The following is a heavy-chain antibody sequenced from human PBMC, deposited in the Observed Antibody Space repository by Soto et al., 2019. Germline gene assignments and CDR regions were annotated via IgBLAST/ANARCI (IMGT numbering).Heavy chain of an antibody. CDR3: STTLYSNSVPPEGY. D-gene: IGHD4-4*01. CDR2: MNSGGRS. Sequence: EVQLLESGGGLVQPGGSLRLSCAASGFTFSNYSMSWVRQAPGKGLEWVSGMNSGGRSYYADSVKGRFTISRDTSKNTLYLQLKSLTAEDTAVYYCSTTLYSNSVPPEGYWGQGTLVTVSS. V-gene: IGHV3-23*01. J-gene: IGHJ4*02. CDR1: GFTFSNYS.